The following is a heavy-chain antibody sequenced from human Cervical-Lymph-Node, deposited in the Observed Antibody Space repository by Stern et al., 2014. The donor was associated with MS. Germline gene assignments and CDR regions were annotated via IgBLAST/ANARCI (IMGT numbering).Heavy chain of an antibody. CDR3: ARHVQGFDY. J-gene: IGHJ4*02. CDR2: IYPYDSDT. CDR1: GYSFTIYY. V-gene: IGHV5-51*01. Sequence: VQLVQSGAEVKKPGESLKISCKLSGYSFTIYYIAWVRQMPGQGLEWMCVIYPYDSDTTYSRSFQGQVTISADKSIPTACLQWSSLRASDTAMYYCARHVQGFDYWGQGTLVTVSS.